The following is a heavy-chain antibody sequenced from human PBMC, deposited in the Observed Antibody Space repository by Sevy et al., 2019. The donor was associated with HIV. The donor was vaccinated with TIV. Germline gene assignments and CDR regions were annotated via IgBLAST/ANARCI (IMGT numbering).Heavy chain of an antibody. J-gene: IGHJ4*02. V-gene: IGHV3-48*02. D-gene: IGHD5-18*01. CDR3: ARDVDTPFVRSFDS. Sequence: GGSLRLSCVVSGLTFSSDSMNWVRQAPGKGLEWLAYISSSGRTIYYADSVEGRFTISRDNDKKSVFPQMNNLRDEDSATYYCARDVDTPFVRSFDSWGQGTLVTVSS. CDR2: ISSSGRTI. CDR1: GLTFSSDS.